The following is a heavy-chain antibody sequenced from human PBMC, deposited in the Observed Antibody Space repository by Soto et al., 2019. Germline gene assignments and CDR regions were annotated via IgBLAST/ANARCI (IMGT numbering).Heavy chain of an antibody. Sequence: SVKVSCKASGGTFSSYDISWVRQAPGQGLEWMGGIIPIFGTANYAQKFQGRVTITADESTSTAYMELSSLRSEDTAVYYCARRGLAAASKVDYSYIDMVAWRDAPPVTV. D-gene: IGHD6-13*01. CDR3: ARRGLAAASKVDYSYIDMVA. CDR1: GGTFSSYD. J-gene: IGHJ6*02. CDR2: IIPIFGTA. V-gene: IGHV1-69*13.